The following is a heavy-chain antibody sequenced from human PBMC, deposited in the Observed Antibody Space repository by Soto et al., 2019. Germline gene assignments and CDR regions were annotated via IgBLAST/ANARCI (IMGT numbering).Heavy chain of an antibody. CDR2: ISYDGNNK. V-gene: IGHV3-30*03. CDR3: ARGAEYHVLSRDYSDGMDV. J-gene: IGHJ6*02. Sequence: QVQLVESGGGVVQPGRSLRLSCAASTFTLSTYGMHWVRQAPGKGLEWVAVISYDGNNKYYADSVKGRFTISRDNTRNTLSLQMNSLTTEDTAVYYCARGAEYHVLSRDYSDGMDVWGQGIMVTVSS. CDR1: TFTLSTYG. D-gene: IGHD2-2*01.